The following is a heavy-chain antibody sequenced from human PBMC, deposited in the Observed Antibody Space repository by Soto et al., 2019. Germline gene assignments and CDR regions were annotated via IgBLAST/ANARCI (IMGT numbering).Heavy chain of an antibody. Sequence: LSLTCTVSGDFISTDYWSWIRQSPGKGLEWIGFIYYGGSTNYNPSLKSRVTISVDTPKNQFSLKLSSVTAADTAVYYCARGWGKYFGVNDFWGQGTLVTVSS. CDR2: IYYGGST. J-gene: IGHJ4*02. D-gene: IGHD2-8*01. CDR3: ARGWGKYFGVNDF. V-gene: IGHV4-59*08. CDR1: GDFISTDY.